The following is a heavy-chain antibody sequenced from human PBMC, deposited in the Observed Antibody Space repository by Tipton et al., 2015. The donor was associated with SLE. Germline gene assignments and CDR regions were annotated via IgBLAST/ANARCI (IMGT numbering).Heavy chain of an antibody. V-gene: IGHV4-59*01. CDR2: ISNSGSS. D-gene: IGHD3-22*01. Sequence: TLSLTCTVSGGSINNYFWNWLRQPPGKGLGLEWIGYISNSGSSSYNPSLRSRGYISIDTSKNQFSLNLSSVTAADTAVYYCARAITMMGTGFYYNYYYMDVWGKGTTVTVSS. CDR1: GGSINNYF. J-gene: IGHJ6*03. CDR3: ARAITMMGTGFYYNYYYMDV.